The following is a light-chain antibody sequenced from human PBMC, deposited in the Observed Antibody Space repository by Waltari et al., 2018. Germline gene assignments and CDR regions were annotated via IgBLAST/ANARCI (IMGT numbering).Light chain of an antibody. CDR1: SSDVGRYDY. Sequence: QSALTQPRSVSGSPGQSVTISCPGISSDVGRYDYVSWYQHHPGKAPKLVIYNVSKRPSGVPDRVSGSKSGNTASLTISGLQAEDEGDYYCCSYAAASHWVFGGGTKLTVL. CDR3: CSYAAASHWV. J-gene: IGLJ3*02. V-gene: IGLV2-11*01. CDR2: NVS.